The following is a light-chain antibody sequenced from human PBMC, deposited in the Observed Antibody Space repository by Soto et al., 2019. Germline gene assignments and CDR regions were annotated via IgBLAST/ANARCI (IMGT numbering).Light chain of an antibody. CDR2: VAS. V-gene: IGKV3-20*01. CDR3: QQYGSSPRT. J-gene: IGKJ1*01. CDR1: QSVSSSY. Sequence: EIVLTQSPGTLSLSPGERATLSCRASQSVSSSYLAWYQQKPGQAPRLLIYVASSRATGIPDRFSGSGSGTDVTLTISRLEPEDFAVYYCQQYGSSPRTFGQGTKVEIK.